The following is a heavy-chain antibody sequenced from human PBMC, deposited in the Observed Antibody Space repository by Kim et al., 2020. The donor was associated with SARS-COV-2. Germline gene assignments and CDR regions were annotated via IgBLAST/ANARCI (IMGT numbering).Heavy chain of an antibody. CDR2: T. J-gene: IGHJ4*02. V-gene: IGHV3-11*06. Sequence: TNYAHSARGRFTSSRDNDKNSLFLQMNSLRAEDTAVYYCARGPNYSPFDYWGQGTLVTVSS. CDR3: ARGPNYSPFDY. D-gene: IGHD4-4*01.